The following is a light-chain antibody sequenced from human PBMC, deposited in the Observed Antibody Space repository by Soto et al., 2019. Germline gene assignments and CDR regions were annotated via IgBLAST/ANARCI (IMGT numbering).Light chain of an antibody. CDR1: QSVSNNY. CDR3: HHYSAARP. Sequence: CSASQSVSNNYLAWYQQKPGQAPRLLIYGASSRATGIPDRFSGSQTATDFTLTSTRLAPYDFGAYYCHHYSAARPFAPGTKVDIK. J-gene: IGKJ3*01. CDR2: GAS. V-gene: IGKV3-20*01.